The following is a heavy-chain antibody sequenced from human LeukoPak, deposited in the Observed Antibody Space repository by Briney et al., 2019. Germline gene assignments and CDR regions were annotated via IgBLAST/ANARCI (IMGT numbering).Heavy chain of an antibody. J-gene: IGHJ4*01. CDR2: ISSRGDST. CDR3: AKGPRPDISVAHTLER. D-gene: IGHD6-19*01. V-gene: IGHV3-23*01. Sequence: SGGSLGLSCAASGFTFNNYAMTWVRQAPGRGLEWVSTISSRGDSTYDAASVRGRFTTSRDNSQNSLYLQMNSLRAEDTAVYYCAKGPRPDISVAHTLERWGQGTLVTVSS. CDR1: GFTFNNYA.